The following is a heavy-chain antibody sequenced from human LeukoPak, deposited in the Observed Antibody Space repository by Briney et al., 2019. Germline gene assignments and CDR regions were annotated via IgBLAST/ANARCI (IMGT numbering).Heavy chain of an antibody. CDR1: GFTFDDYG. V-gene: IGHV3-9*03. CDR3: AKDRGWELLQSYFDY. Sequence: PGGSLRLSCAASGFTFDDYGTSWVRQAPGKGLEWISGISWNSGSIGYADSVKGRFTISRDNAKNSLYLQMNSLRAEDMALYYCAKDRGWELLQSYFDYWGQGTLVTVSS. D-gene: IGHD1-26*01. J-gene: IGHJ4*02. CDR2: ISWNSGSI.